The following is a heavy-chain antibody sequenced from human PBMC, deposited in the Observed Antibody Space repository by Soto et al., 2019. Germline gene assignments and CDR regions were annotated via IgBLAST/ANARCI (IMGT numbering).Heavy chain of an antibody. V-gene: IGHV3-23*01. CDR1: GITFSTYA. Sequence: EVQLLESGGGLVQPGGSLRLSCAASGITFSTYAMRWVRQAPGKGLESVSAISESGGGTYYADSVKGRFTISRDKSKNTLYLQMNSRRAEDTAVYYCATLRILVDPTGWGQGTTVTVSS. J-gene: IGHJ6*02. CDR3: ATLRILVDPTG. D-gene: IGHD2-15*01. CDR2: ISESGGGT.